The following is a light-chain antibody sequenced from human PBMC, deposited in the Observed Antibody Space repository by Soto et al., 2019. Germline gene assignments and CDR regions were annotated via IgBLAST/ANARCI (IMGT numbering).Light chain of an antibody. CDR1: SSDVGTYNY. CDR3: SSHAASGV. J-gene: IGLJ3*02. CDR2: EVT. Sequence: QSVLTQPPSASGSPGQSVTISCTGTSSDVGTYNYVSWYQHHPGKAPKLIIYEVTNRPSGVPDRFSGSKSGNTASLTVSGLQPEDEANYYCSSHAASGVFGGGTKLTVL. V-gene: IGLV2-8*01.